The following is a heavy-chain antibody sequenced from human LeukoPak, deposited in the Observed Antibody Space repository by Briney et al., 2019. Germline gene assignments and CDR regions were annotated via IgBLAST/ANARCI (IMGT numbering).Heavy chain of an antibody. V-gene: IGHV4-31*03. CDR1: GGSISSGGYY. J-gene: IGHJ5*02. CDR2: IYYSGST. D-gene: IGHD3-10*01. CDR3: ARGLVQGVIRFDP. Sequence: SQTLSLTCTVSGGSISSGGYYWSWIRQHPGKGLEWIGYIYYSGSTYYNPSLKSRVTISVDTSKNQFSLKLSSVTAADTAVYYCARGLVQGVIRFDPWGQGTLVTVSS.